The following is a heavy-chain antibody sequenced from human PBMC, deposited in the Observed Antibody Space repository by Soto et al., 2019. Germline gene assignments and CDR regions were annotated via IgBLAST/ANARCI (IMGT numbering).Heavy chain of an antibody. D-gene: IGHD6-13*01. CDR2: IYYSGST. J-gene: IGHJ5*02. CDR3: AREWGGSIAAAGTRGYNWFDP. CDR1: GGSISSGDYY. V-gene: IGHV4-30-4*01. Sequence: SETLSLTCTVSGGSISSGDYYWSWIRQPPGKGLEWIGYIYYSGSTYYNPSLKSRVTISVDTSKNQFSLKLSSVTAADTAVYYCAREWGGSIAAAGTRGYNWFDPWGQGTLVTVSS.